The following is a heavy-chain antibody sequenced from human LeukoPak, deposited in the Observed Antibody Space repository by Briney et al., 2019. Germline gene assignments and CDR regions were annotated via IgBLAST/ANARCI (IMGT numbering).Heavy chain of an antibody. V-gene: IGHV3-23*01. CDR2: ISGSGGST. CDR1: GFTFSTYA. Sequence: GGSLRLSCAASGFTFSTYATSWVRQAPGKGLEWVSGISGSGGSTNYADSVKGRFTISRDNSKNMVYLQMNSLRVEDTAVYYCAKEMVSGSYQFDCWGQGTLVTVSS. CDR3: AKEMVSGSYQFDC. J-gene: IGHJ4*02. D-gene: IGHD1-26*01.